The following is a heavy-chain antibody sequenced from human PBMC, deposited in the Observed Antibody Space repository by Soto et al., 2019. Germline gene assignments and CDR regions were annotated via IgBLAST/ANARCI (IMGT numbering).Heavy chain of an antibody. CDR1: GFTFSSYG. J-gene: IGHJ4*02. D-gene: IGHD2-2*01. V-gene: IGHV3-30*18. CDR2: ISYDGSNK. Sequence: GGSLRLSCAASGFTFSSYGMHWVRQAPGKGLEWVAVISYDGSNKYYADSVKGRSTISRDNSKNTLYLQMNSLRAEDTAVYYCANGYCSSTSCYAFDYWGQGTLVTVSS. CDR3: ANGYCSSTSCYAFDY.